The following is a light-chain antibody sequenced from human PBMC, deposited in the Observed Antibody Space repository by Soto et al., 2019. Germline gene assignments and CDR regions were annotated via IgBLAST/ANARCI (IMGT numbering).Light chain of an antibody. Sequence: EIDLTQSPATLSVSPGERVTLSCRASRSVASNLAWYQQKPGQAPRLIIYGISTRATGIPARFSGSGSGTEFTLTISSLQSEDFAVYFCQQYNNWPPPFPFGPGTKVEVK. V-gene: IGKV3-15*01. CDR3: QQYNNWPPPFP. CDR1: RSVASN. J-gene: IGKJ3*01. CDR2: GIS.